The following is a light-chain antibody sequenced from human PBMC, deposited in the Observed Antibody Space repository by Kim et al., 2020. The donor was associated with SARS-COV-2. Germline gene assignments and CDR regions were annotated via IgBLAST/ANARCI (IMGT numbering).Light chain of an antibody. CDR2: TNN. CDR3: AAWDESLNGWV. J-gene: IGLJ3*02. Sequence: GQRVTISGSGSSSKIGSNSVTWFQQLPGTAPKLLIYTNNQRPSGVPDRFSGSKSGTSASLAISGLQSEDEANYYCAAWDESLNGWVFGGGTQLTVL. CDR1: SSKIGSNS. V-gene: IGLV1-44*01.